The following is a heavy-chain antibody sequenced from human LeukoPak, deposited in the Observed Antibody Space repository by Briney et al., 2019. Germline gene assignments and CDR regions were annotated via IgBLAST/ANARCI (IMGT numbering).Heavy chain of an antibody. Sequence: GGSLRLSCAVSGFIGGDGYMNWVRQAPGKGLEWLSVIYRGGATYYADSVKGRLFISRDSSKNTWHLQLNSLRGEDTAVYYCAGASSNGVAIDATSFDLWGQGTRVIVSS. D-gene: IGHD2-15*01. J-gene: IGHJ4*02. CDR1: GFIGGDGY. CDR3: AGASSNGVAIDATSFDL. CDR2: IYRGGAT. V-gene: IGHV3-66*01.